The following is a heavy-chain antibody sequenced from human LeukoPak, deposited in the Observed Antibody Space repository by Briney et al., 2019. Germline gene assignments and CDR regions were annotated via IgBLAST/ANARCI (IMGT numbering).Heavy chain of an antibody. Sequence: GGSLRLSCAASGFTFSSYAMSWVRQAPGKGLEWVSAVSGSGGSTYYADSVKGRFTISRDNSKNTLYLQMNSLRAEDTAVYYCAKVYSSGWYYFDYWGQGTLVTVSS. D-gene: IGHD6-19*01. CDR3: AKVYSSGWYYFDY. CDR1: GFTFSSYA. J-gene: IGHJ4*02. CDR2: VSGSGGST. V-gene: IGHV3-23*01.